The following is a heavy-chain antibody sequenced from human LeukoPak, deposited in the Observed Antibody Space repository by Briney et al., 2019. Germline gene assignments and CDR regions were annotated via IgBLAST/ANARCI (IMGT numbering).Heavy chain of an antibody. CDR3: ATVGDYENSGSQPFDY. CDR1: GFIFSNFG. CDR2: IWYDGGYK. V-gene: IGHV3-33*03. Sequence: GGSLRLSCSASGFIFSNFGMHWVRQAPGKGLEWVAVIWYDGGYKYYLDSVKGRFTISRGNAKNTLYLQMNKLRVEDMAVYYCATVGDYENSGSQPFDYWGQGTLVTVSS. J-gene: IGHJ4*02. D-gene: IGHD3-22*01.